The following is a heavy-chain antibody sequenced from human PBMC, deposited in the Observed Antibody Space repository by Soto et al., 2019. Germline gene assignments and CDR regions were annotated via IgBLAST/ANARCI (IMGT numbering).Heavy chain of an antibody. V-gene: IGHV4-31*03. CDR2: IYYSGRT. CDR1: GGSISSGGYY. D-gene: IGHD6-6*01. CDR3: AREGIAARRDDY. J-gene: IGHJ4*02. Sequence: QVQLQESGPGLVKPSQTLSLTCTVSGGSISSGGYYWSWIRQHPGKGLEWIGYIYYSGRTYYNPSLKSRVTTSVDTSKNQFSLKLSSVTAADTAVYYCAREGIAARRDDYWGQGTLVTVSS.